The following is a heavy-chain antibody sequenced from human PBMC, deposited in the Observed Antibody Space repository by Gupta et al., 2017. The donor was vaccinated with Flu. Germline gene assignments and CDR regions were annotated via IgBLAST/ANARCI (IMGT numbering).Heavy chain of an antibody. Sequence: VRKAPGQGLEWMGRINPRDGNFNYAQKFQGRVTMTRDTSTTTAYMELRNLRSDDTALYYCATNNWNYGGVFDFWGQGTRVTVSS. CDR2: INPRDGNF. D-gene: IGHD1-7*01. CDR3: ATNNWNYGGVFDF. J-gene: IGHJ4*02. V-gene: IGHV1-2*06.